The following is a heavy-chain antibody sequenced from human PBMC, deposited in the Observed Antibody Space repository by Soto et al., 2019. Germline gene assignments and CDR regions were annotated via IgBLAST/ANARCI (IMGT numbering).Heavy chain of an antibody. D-gene: IGHD4-17*01. J-gene: IGHJ5*02. Sequence: WGSLRLSCAASGFTFSNAWMSWVRQAPGKGLEWVGRIKSKTDGGTTDYAAPVKGRFTIPRDDSKNTLYLQMNSLKTEDTAVYYCTTEARDYGDLAWGQGTLVTVSS. V-gene: IGHV3-15*01. CDR1: GFTFSNAW. CDR3: TTEARDYGDLA. CDR2: IKSKTDGGTT.